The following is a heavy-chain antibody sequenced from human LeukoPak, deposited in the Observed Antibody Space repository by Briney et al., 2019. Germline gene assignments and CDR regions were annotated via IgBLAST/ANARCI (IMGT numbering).Heavy chain of an antibody. D-gene: IGHD3-3*01. Sequence: GESLKISCKGSGYSFTSYWIGWGRQMPGKGLEGMGIIYPGDSDTRYSPSFQGQVTISADKSISTAYLQWSSLKASDTAMYYCARLGVQGRGVTYNWFDPWGQGTLVTVSS. V-gene: IGHV5-51*01. CDR1: GYSFTSYW. J-gene: IGHJ5*02. CDR3: ARLGVQGRGVTYNWFDP. CDR2: IYPGDSDT.